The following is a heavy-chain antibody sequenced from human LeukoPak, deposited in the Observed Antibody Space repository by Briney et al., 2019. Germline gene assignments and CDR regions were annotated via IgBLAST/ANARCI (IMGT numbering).Heavy chain of an antibody. CDR1: GGSISSGGYS. V-gene: IGHV4-30-2*01. Sequence: SQTLSLTCAVSGGSISSGGYSWSWIRQPPGKGLEWIGYIYHSGSTYYNPSLKSRVTISVDRSKNQFSLKLSSVTAADTAVYYCARGTSGYDPGWFDPWGQGTLVTVSS. CDR2: IYHSGST. J-gene: IGHJ5*02. D-gene: IGHD5-12*01. CDR3: ARGTSGYDPGWFDP.